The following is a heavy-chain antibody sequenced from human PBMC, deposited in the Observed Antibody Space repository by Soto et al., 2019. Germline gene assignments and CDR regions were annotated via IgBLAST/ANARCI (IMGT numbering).Heavy chain of an antibody. CDR2: INSDGSST. V-gene: IGHV3-74*01. CDR3: ARDRPDISNPTDHPMFDY. D-gene: IGHD6-6*01. Sequence: PGGSLRLSCEASGFIFSSHWMHWVRQSAEKGLVWVSRINSDGSSTAYADSVKGRFTISRDNAKNTLYLQMNSLRAEDTAVYYCARDRPDISNPTDHPMFDYWGQGTQVTVSS. J-gene: IGHJ4*02. CDR1: GFIFSSHW.